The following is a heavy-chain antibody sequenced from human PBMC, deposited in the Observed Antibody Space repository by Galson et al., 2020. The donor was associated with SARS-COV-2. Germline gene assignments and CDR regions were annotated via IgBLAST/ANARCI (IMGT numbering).Heavy chain of an antibody. J-gene: IGHJ5*02. V-gene: IGHV4-31*03. CDR2: IYYSGST. CDR1: GGSISSGGYY. Sequence: SETLSLTCTVSGGSISSGGYYWSWIRQHPGKGLEWIGYIYYSGSTYYNPSLKSRVTISVDTSKNQFSLKLSSVTAADTAVYYCARDSPVRNLFGPWGQGTLVAVSS. CDR3: ARDSPVRNLFGP. D-gene: IGHD3-10*01.